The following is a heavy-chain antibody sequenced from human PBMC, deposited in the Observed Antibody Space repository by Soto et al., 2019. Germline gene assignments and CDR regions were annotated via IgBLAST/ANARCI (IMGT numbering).Heavy chain of an antibody. CDR3: ARQSHYYDSSGYTVSYYFDY. CDR2: IYPGDSDT. Sequence: GESLKISCKGSGYSFTSYWIGWVRQMPGKGLEWMGIIYPGDSDTGYSPSFQGQVTISADKSISTAYLQWSSLKASDTAMYYCARQSHYYDSSGYTVSYYFDYWGQGTLVTVSS. D-gene: IGHD3-22*01. V-gene: IGHV5-51*01. CDR1: GYSFTSYW. J-gene: IGHJ4*02.